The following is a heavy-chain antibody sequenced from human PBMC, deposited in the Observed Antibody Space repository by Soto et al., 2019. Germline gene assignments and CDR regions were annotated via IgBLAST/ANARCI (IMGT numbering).Heavy chain of an antibody. J-gene: IGHJ1*01. CDR2: ISYDGSNK. D-gene: IGHD6-19*01. CDR1: GFTLSSYG. V-gene: IGHV3-30*18. Sequence: QVQLVESGGGVVQPGRSLRLSCAASGFTLSSYGMHWVRQAPGKGLEWVAVISYDGSNKYYADSVKGRFTISRDNSKNTLYLQMNSLRAEDTAVYYCAKDRLQWLAPDAEYFQHWGQGTLVTVSS. CDR3: AKDRLQWLAPDAEYFQH.